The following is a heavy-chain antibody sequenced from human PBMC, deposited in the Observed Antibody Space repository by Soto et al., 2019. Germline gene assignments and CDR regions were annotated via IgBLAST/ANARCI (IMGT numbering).Heavy chain of an antibody. CDR2: RYYSEST. Sequence: QVQLQESGPGLVKPSETLSLTCTVSGGSITTGGYYWSWIRQLPGKGLEWIGHRYYSESTYYNPSRKSRVSISLDTSKNQFSLKLSFVTAADTAMYYCARTKCSGGSCYSWSLDYWGQGTPVTVSS. J-gene: IGHJ4*02. CDR1: GGSITTGGYY. V-gene: IGHV4-31*03. CDR3: ARTKCSGGSCYSWSLDY. D-gene: IGHD2-15*01.